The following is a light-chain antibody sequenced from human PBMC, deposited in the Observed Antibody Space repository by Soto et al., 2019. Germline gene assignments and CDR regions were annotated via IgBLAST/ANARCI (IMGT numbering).Light chain of an antibody. CDR1: QSVDSN. CDR2: GAS. J-gene: IGKJ4*01. Sequence: MTQSPSTLSMTPRDGVTRSCRASQSVDSNLAWYQQKPGQTPRLLIYGASTRPTGIPARFSGSGSGIEFTLTIISLQSEDSAVYYCQQYNDWLLTFAGGTKVDIK. CDR3: QQYNDWLLT. V-gene: IGKV3D-15*01.